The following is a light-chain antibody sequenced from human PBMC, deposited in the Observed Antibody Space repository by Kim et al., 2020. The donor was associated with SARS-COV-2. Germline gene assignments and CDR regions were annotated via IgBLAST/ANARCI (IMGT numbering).Light chain of an antibody. Sequence: DIQLTQSPSFLSASVGDRVTITCRASQGISSYLAWYQQKAGKAPKLLIYAASTLQSGVPSRFRGSGSGTEFTLTISSLQPEDFATYYCQQLNSYPGTFGGGTKVDIK. CDR3: QQLNSYPGT. CDR1: QGISSY. CDR2: AAS. V-gene: IGKV1-9*01. J-gene: IGKJ4*01.